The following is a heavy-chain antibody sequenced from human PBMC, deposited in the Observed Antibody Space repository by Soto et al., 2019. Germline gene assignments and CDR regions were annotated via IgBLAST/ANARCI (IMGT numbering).Heavy chain of an antibody. Sequence: EVHLVESGGGLVQPGGSLRLSCAASGFTFSNYWMNWVSQATGKGLEWMANINQDGTEKSYVDSVKGRFTISRDNAKNSLYLQMNSLRAEDTAVYFCARGMSTPGVDFWGQGTLVTVSS. V-gene: IGHV3-7*03. CDR2: INQDGTEK. J-gene: IGHJ4*02. CDR3: ARGMSTPGVDF. D-gene: IGHD2-15*01. CDR1: GFTFSNYW.